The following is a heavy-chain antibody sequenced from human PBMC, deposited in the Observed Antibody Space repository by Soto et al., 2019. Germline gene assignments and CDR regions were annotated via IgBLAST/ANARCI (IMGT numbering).Heavy chain of an antibody. D-gene: IGHD4-4*01. Sequence: KPSETLSLTCTFSCGSIISGGYYWSWIRQHPGKGLEWIGYIYYSGSTYYNPSLKSRVTISVDTSKNQFSLKLSSVTAADTAVYYCAREDSNYQTYFDYWGQGTLVTVSS. CDR3: AREDSNYQTYFDY. V-gene: IGHV4-31*03. J-gene: IGHJ4*02. CDR1: CGSIISGGYY. CDR2: IYYSGST.